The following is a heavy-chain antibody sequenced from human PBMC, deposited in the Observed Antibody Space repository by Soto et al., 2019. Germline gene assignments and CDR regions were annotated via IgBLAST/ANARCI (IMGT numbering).Heavy chain of an antibody. CDR2: THYSGST. CDR1: GGSISTYY. Sequence: SATLSLTCTVSGGSISTYYWSWIRQPPSKGLEWIGYTHYSGSTNYNPSLKTRVTISVDTSKNQLSLRVNSVTAADSAVYYCLRVVEAASRHTDFDSWGQGILVTVSS. D-gene: IGHD3-22*01. V-gene: IGHV4-59*08. CDR3: LRVVEAASRHTDFDS. J-gene: IGHJ4*02.